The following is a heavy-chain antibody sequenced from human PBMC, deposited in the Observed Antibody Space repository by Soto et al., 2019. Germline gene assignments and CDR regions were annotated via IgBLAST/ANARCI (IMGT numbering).Heavy chain of an antibody. J-gene: IGHJ6*02. Sequence: SETLSLTCTVSGGSISSYYWSWIRQPPGKGLEWIGYIYYSGSTNYNPSLKGRVTISVDTSKNQFSLKLSSVTAADTAVYYCARGQLGMKYYYYGMDVWGQGTTVTVSS. V-gene: IGHV4-59*01. CDR2: IYYSGST. CDR3: ARGQLGMKYYYYGMDV. D-gene: IGHD7-27*01. CDR1: GGSISSYY.